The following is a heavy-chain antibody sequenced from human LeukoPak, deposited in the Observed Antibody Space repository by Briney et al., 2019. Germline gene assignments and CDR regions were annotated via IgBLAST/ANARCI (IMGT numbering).Heavy chain of an antibody. Sequence: PSETLSLTCTVSGGSISSSSYYWGWIRQPPGKGLEWIGSIYYSGSTYYNPSLKSRVTISVDTSKNQFSLKLSSVTAADTAVYYCARAGTDILTGYYKGFDYWGQGTLATVSS. CDR2: IYYSGST. J-gene: IGHJ4*02. D-gene: IGHD3-9*01. V-gene: IGHV4-39*07. CDR3: ARAGTDILTGYYKGFDY. CDR1: GGSISSSSYY.